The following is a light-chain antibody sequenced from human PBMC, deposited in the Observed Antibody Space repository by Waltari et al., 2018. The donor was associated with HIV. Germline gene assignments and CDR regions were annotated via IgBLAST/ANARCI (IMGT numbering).Light chain of an antibody. V-gene: IGKV3-11*01. Sequence: ILLTQSPATLTFSPGQIATLSCRHSQSFNSYLAWYQQKPGQAPRLLIYDASNRATGIPDRFSGSGSGTDFTLNISSLEPEDFAVYYCKQRSNWPLTFGGGTKVEIK. CDR3: KQRSNWPLT. CDR1: QSFNSY. J-gene: IGKJ4*01. CDR2: DAS.